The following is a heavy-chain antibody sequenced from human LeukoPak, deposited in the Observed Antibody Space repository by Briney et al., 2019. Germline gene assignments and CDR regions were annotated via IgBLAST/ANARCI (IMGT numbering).Heavy chain of an antibody. CDR3: ARGPDSYGYPSFDY. V-gene: IGHV1-2*02. J-gene: IGHJ4*02. Sequence: ASVKVSCKASGYTFTGYYMHWVRQAPGQGLEWMGWINPNSGGTNYAQKFQGRVTMTRDTSISTAYMELSRLRSDDTAVYYCARGPDSYGYPSFDYWGQGTLVTVSS. CDR2: INPNSGGT. CDR1: GYTFTGYY. D-gene: IGHD5-18*01.